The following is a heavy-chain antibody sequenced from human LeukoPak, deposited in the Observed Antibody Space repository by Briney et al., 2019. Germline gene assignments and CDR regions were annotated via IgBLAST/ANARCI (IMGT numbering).Heavy chain of an antibody. D-gene: IGHD6-19*01. V-gene: IGHV1-2*02. CDR1: GYTFTGYY. CDR2: INPNSGGT. Sequence: GASVKVSCKASGYTFTGYYMHWVRQAPGQGLEWMGWINPNSGGTNYAQKFQGRVTMTRDTSISTAYMGLSRLRSDDTAVYYCARGRSVSRIAVAVNNWFDPWGQGTLVTVSS. CDR3: ARGRSVSRIAVAVNNWFDP. J-gene: IGHJ5*02.